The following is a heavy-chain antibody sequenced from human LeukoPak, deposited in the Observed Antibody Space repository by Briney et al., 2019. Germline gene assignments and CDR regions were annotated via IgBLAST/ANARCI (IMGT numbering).Heavy chain of an antibody. Sequence: SGRSLRLSYAASGFTFSMNGMHWVRQAPGKGPEWVAVLSYDGKNVGYADSVKGRFTISRDNSKNTLYLQMNSLRPGDTAVYYCARDGVSSGWPLDFWGQGTLVTVSS. V-gene: IGHV3-30*03. CDR2: LSYDGKNV. J-gene: IGHJ4*02. CDR1: GFTFSMNG. CDR3: ARDGVSSGWPLDF. D-gene: IGHD6-19*01.